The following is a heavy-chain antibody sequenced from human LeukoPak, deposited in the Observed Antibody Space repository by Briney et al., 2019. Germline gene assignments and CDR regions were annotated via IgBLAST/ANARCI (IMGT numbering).Heavy chain of an antibody. CDR3: ARDWVSLRAFDI. J-gene: IGHJ3*02. CDR1: GFTFSSYS. Sequence: GGSLRLSCAASGFTFSSYSMNWVRQAPGKGLEWVSSISSSSSYIYYADSVKGRFTISRDNAKNSLYLQMNSLRAEDTAVYYCARDWVSLRAFDIWGQGTMVTVSS. V-gene: IGHV3-21*01. D-gene: IGHD3-16*01. CDR2: ISSSSSYI.